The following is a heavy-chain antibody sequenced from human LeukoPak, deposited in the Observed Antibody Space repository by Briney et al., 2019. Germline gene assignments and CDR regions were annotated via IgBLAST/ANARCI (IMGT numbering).Heavy chain of an antibody. D-gene: IGHD3-10*01. J-gene: IGHJ6*02. CDR1: GGSISSSNW. V-gene: IGHV4-4*02. CDR2: IYHSGST. Sequence: SETLSLTCAVSGGSISSSNWWSWVRQPPGKGLEWIGEIYHSGSTNYNPSLKSRATISVDKSKNQFSLKLSSVTAADTAVYYCARGGVGYYGMDVWGQGTTVTVSS. CDR3: ARGGVGYYGMDV.